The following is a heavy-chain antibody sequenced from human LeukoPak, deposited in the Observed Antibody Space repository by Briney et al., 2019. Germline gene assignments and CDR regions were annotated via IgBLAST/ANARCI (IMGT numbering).Heavy chain of an antibody. Sequence: SETLSLTCTVSGGSISSGDYYWSWIRQPPGKGLEWIGYIYYSGSTYYNPSLKSRVTISVDTSKNQFSLKLSSVTAADTAVYYCARERPYYYYMDVWGKGTTVTVSS. V-gene: IGHV4-30-4*08. J-gene: IGHJ6*03. CDR2: IYYSGST. CDR3: ARERPYYYYMDV. CDR1: GGSISSGDYY.